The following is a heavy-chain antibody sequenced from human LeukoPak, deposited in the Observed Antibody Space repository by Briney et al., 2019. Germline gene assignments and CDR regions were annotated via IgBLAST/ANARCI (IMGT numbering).Heavy chain of an antibody. J-gene: IGHJ5*02. CDR3: AKDSSWRAGSNGFNWFDP. Sequence: GGSLRLSCAASGFTFSSYAMSWVRQAPGKGLEWVSAISGSGGSTYYADSVKGRFTISRDNSKNTLYLQMNSLRAEDTAVYYCAKDSSWRAGSNGFNWFDPWGQGTLVTVSS. CDR2: ISGSGGST. V-gene: IGHV3-23*01. CDR1: GFTFSSYA. D-gene: IGHD2-8*01.